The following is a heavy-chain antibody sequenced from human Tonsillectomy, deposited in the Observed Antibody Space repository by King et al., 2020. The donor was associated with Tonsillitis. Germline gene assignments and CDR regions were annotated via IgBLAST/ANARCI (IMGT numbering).Heavy chain of an antibody. CDR1: GFTFGSYW. V-gene: IGHV3-74*01. D-gene: IGHD4-11*01. CDR2: INSDGSST. CDR3: ARGGHYSNTTFDY. Sequence: VQLVESGGGLVQPGGSLRLSCAASGFTFGSYWMHWVRQAPGKGLVWVSRINSDGSSTSYADSVKGRFTISRDNAKNTLYLQMNSLRAEDTAVYYCARGGHYSNTTFDYWGQGTLVTVSS. J-gene: IGHJ4*02.